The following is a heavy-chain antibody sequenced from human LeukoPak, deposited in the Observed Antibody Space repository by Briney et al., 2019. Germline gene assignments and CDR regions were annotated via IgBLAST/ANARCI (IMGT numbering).Heavy chain of an antibody. CDR1: GRSVSSGSYY. V-gene: IGHV4-61*01. D-gene: IGHD2-2*01. J-gene: IGHJ4*02. CDR2: IYYSGST. Sequence: PSETLSLTCTVSGRSVSSGSYYWSWLRQPPGTGLEWIGYIYYSGSTNYNPSLKSRVTISVDTSKNQFSLKLSSVTAADTAVYYCAREPGYCSSTSCYARTYYFDYWGQGTLVTVSS. CDR3: AREPGYCSSTSCYARTYYFDY.